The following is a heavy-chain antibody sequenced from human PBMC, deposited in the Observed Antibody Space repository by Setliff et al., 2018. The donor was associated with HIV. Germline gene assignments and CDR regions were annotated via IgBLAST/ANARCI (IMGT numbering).Heavy chain of an antibody. V-gene: IGHV4-39*07. J-gene: IGHJ3*01. CDR3: ARDHNSGTLHAFDL. Sequence: SETLSLTCTVSGGSIKSSSYYWGWVRQPPGKGLEWVGNVDYTGSTYYNPSLKSRVTISLDTSKKHFSLDLYSVTAADTAVYYCARDHNSGTLHAFDLWGQGTKVTVSS. D-gene: IGHD1-26*01. CDR2: VDYTGST. CDR1: GGSIKSSSYY.